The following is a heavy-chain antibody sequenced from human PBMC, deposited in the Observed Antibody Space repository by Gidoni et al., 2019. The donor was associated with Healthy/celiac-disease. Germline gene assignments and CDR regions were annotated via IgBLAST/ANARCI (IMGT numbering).Heavy chain of an antibody. Sequence: EVQLLESGGGLVQPGGSLRLPCAASGFTFSSYAMSWVRQAPGKGLEWVSAISGSGGSTYYADSVKGRFTISRDNSKNTLYLQMNSLRAEDTAVYYCATLGGVPAALFDYWGQGTLVTVSS. V-gene: IGHV3-23*01. CDR1: GFTFSSYA. CDR3: ATLGGVPAALFDY. D-gene: IGHD2-2*01. J-gene: IGHJ4*02. CDR2: ISGSGGST.